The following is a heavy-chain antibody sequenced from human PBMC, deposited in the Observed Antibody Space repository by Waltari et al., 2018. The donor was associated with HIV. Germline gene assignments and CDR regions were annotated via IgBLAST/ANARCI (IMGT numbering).Heavy chain of an antibody. CDR2: IYWDDDK. Sequence: QITLKESGPTLVKPTQTLTLTCTFSGFSLSTRGVGVGWIRPPPGKALEWLALIYWDDDKRYSPSLKSRLTITKDTSKNQVVLTMTNMDPVDTATYYCAHSSGSGYYHDAFDIWGQGTMVTVSS. D-gene: IGHD3-22*01. J-gene: IGHJ3*02. CDR3: AHSSGSGYYHDAFDI. V-gene: IGHV2-5*02. CDR1: GFSLSTRGVG.